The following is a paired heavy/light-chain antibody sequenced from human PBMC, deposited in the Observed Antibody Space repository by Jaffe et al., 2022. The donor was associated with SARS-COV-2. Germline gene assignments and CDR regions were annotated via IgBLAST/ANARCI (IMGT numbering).Heavy chain of an antibody. D-gene: IGHD3-16*01. J-gene: IGHJ4*02. Sequence: VESGGGLVKPGGSLRLSCVASGFTFSDNYMTWIRQSPGKGPEWVSHISSDGSYTNHADPVKGRFTISRDNAKNSLYLQMDSLRDEDSGMYYCTKDGRKWGTIGYWGQGTLVIVSS. CDR3: TKDGRKWGTIGY. CDR2: ISSDGSYT. V-gene: IGHV3-11*06. CDR1: GFTFSDNY.
Light chain of an antibody. V-gene: IGKV3-15*01. CDR2: DAS. CDR3: QQYDKWPPIT. Sequence: EVVMTQSPATLSVSPGERATLSCRASQSVSYSLAWYQQKPGQAPRLLIYDASTRATGIPARFSGSGSGTEFTLTISSLQSEDFAVYYCQQYDKWPPITFGQGTRLEIK. J-gene: IGKJ5*01. CDR1: QSVSYS.